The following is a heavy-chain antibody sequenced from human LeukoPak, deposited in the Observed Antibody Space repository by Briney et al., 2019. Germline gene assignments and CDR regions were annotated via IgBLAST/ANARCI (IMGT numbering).Heavy chain of an antibody. D-gene: IGHD3-22*01. V-gene: IGHV3-23*01. CDR3: AKVLKYYYDSSGHFDY. CDR2: IRGSGGST. Sequence: GGSLRLSCAVSGFTFSGFWMSWSRQAPGKGLEWVSAIRGSGGSTHYADSVKGRFTISRDNSKNTLYLQMNSLRAEDTAVYYCAKVLKYYYDSSGHFDYWGQGTLVTVSS. J-gene: IGHJ4*02. CDR1: GFTFSGFW.